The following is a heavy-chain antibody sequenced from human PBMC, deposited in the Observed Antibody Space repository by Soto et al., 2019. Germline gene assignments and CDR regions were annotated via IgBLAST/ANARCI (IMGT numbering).Heavy chain of an antibody. CDR2: MHYSGTT. CDR3: AREGAAPYYYYGMDV. CDR1: GDSISNGAYY. D-gene: IGHD6-6*01. Sequence: SETLSLTCTVSGDSISNGAYYWGWIRQHPERGLEWIIYMHYSGTTYYNPSLRSRVTMSLDTSKNQFSLELSSVTSADTAVYYCAREGAAPYYYYGMDVWGQGTTVTVSS. J-gene: IGHJ6*02. V-gene: IGHV4-31*03.